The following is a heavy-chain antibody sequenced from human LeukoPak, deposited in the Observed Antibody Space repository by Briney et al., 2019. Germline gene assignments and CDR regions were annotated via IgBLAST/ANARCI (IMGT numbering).Heavy chain of an antibody. CDR3: AKETDQYYYYGMDV. Sequence: GGSLRLSCAASGFTFSSYSMSWFRQAPGKGLEWFSAISGSGGSTYYADSVKGRFTISRDNSKNTLYLQMNSLRAEDTAVYYCAKETDQYYYYGMDVWGQGTTVTVSS. CDR2: ISGSGGST. V-gene: IGHV3-23*01. J-gene: IGHJ6*02. CDR1: GFTFSSYS.